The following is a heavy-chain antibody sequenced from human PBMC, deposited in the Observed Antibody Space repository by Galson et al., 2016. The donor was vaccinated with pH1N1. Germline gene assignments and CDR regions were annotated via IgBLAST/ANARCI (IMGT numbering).Heavy chain of an antibody. CDR1: GFTFSKNW. D-gene: IGHD2/OR15-2a*01. Sequence: SLRLSCAASGFTFSKNWMHWVRQVPGKGLVWVSHINSDGSTTNYAGSVKGRFTISRDNAKNTLSLQMNSLGVEDTAVYYCARGNMGLDYWGQGILVTVSS. CDR2: INSDGSTT. CDR3: ARGNMGLDY. V-gene: IGHV3-74*01. J-gene: IGHJ4*02.